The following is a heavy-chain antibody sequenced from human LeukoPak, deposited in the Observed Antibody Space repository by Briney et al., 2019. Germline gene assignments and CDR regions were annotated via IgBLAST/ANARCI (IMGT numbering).Heavy chain of an antibody. CDR2: INHSGST. D-gene: IGHD6-13*01. CDR1: GGSFSGYY. V-gene: IGHV4-34*01. J-gene: IGHJ4*02. Sequence: SETLSLTCAVYGGSFSGYYWSWIRQHPGKGLEWIGEINHSGSTNYNPSLKSRVTISVDTSKNQFSLKLSSVTAADTAVYYCASRYSSSWYWGYWGQGTLVTVSS. CDR3: ASRYSSSWYWGY.